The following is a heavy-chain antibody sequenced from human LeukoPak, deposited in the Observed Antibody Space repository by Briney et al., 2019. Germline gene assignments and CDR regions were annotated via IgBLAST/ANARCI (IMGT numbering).Heavy chain of an antibody. D-gene: IGHD1-1*01. V-gene: IGHV1-8*01. J-gene: IGHJ4*02. CDR1: GSTFTNYD. Sequence: ASGKVSCKTSGSTFTNYDINWVRQAAGQGLEWMGWVNPDSGDTGFAQKFQGRLSITTNTSARIAYMEMSGLTSEDTAVYYCTRDWTYWGPGTLVAVSS. CDR2: VNPDSGDT. CDR3: TRDWTY.